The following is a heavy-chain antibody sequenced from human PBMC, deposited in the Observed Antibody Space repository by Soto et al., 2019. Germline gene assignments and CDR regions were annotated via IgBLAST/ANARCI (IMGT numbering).Heavy chain of an antibody. J-gene: IGHJ4*02. V-gene: IGHV3-11*06. CDR2: SSNSGTYT. CDR3: ARSGDNYNVLDY. D-gene: IGHD3-10*02. Sequence: GGSLRLSCVVSGFTFSDYYMSWVRQAPGKGLEWLSYSSNSGTYTKYAGSVKGRFSISRDNAKNSLHLQINSLRGEDTAVYYCARSGDNYNVLDYWGKGTPVTVSS. CDR1: GFTFSDYY.